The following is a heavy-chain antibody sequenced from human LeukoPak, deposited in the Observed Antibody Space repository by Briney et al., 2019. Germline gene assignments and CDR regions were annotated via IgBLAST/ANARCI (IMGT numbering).Heavy chain of an antibody. Sequence: GGSLRLSCAASGFTFSDYDMGWIRQAPGKGLEWVSGINWNGGSTGYADSVKGRFTISRDNAKNSLYLQMNSLRAEDTALYYCARGYFDGDAFDIWGQGTMVTVSS. J-gene: IGHJ3*02. CDR2: INWNGGST. D-gene: IGHD3-9*01. V-gene: IGHV3-20*04. CDR1: GFTFSDYD. CDR3: ARGYFDGDAFDI.